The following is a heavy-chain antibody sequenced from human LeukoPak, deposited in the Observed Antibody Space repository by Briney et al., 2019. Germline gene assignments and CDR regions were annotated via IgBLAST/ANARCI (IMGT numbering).Heavy chain of an antibody. CDR3: AREMSLHSSGWYAVDY. Sequence: GGSLRLSCAASGFTLSSYAMHWVRQAPGKGLEYVSAISSNGGSTYYANSVKGRFTISRDNSKNTLYLQMGSLRAEDMAVYYCAREMSLHSSGWYAVDYWGQGTLVTVSS. D-gene: IGHD6-19*01. V-gene: IGHV3-64*01. CDR2: ISSNGGST. J-gene: IGHJ4*02. CDR1: GFTLSSYA.